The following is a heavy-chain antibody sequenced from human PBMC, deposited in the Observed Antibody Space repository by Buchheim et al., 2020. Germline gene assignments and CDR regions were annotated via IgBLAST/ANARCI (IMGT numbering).Heavy chain of an antibody. CDR1: GFTFSSYA. Sequence: QVQLVESGGGVVQPGRSLRLSCAASGFTFSSYAMHWVRQAPGKGLEWVAVISYDGSNKYYADSVKGRFTISRDNSKNSPYLQMNSLGAEDTAVYYCARGLLQWELSYWGQGTL. D-gene: IGHD1-26*01. CDR3: ARGLLQWELSY. J-gene: IGHJ4*02. V-gene: IGHV3-30-3*01. CDR2: ISYDGSNK.